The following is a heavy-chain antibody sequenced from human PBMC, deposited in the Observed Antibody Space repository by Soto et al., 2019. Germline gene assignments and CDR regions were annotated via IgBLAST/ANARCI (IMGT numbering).Heavy chain of an antibody. CDR3: ARDLRIAARRGHFDY. J-gene: IGHJ4*02. D-gene: IGHD6-6*01. CDR2: IYYSGST. V-gene: IGHV4-30-4*01. Sequence: QVQLQESGPGLVKPSQTLSLTCTVSSGSISSGDFYWSWIRQPPGKGLEWIGYIYYSGSTSYNPSLKSRLTISLDKSKNQFSLNLRSVTAADTAVYYCARDLRIAARRGHFDYWGLGTLLTVSS. CDR1: SGSISSGDFY.